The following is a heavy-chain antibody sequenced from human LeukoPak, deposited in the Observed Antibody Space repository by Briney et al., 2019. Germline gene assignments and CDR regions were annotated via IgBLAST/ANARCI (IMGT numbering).Heavy chain of an antibody. CDR2: INTNTGNP. J-gene: IGHJ4*02. V-gene: IGHV7-4-1*02. CDR1: GGTFSSYA. CDR3: ARALFTYYDILTGYPSENWIDY. Sequence: ASVKVSCKASGGTFSSYAISWVRQAPGQGLEWMGWINTNTGNPTYAQGFTGRFVFSLDTSVSTAYLQISSLKAEDTAVYYCARALFTYYDILTGYPSENWIDYWGQGTLVTVSS. D-gene: IGHD3-9*01.